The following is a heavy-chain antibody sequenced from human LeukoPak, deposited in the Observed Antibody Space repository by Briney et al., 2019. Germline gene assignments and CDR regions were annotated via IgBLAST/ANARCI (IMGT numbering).Heavy chain of an antibody. D-gene: IGHD3-3*01. Sequence: SQTLSLTCTVSGGSISSGDYYWSWIRQPPGKGLEWIGYIYHSGSTYYNPSLKSRVTISVDTSKNQFSLKLSSVTAADTAVYYCARDRGDFWSGRLLDYWGQGTLVTVSS. J-gene: IGHJ4*02. CDR2: IYHSGST. V-gene: IGHV4-30-4*08. CDR3: ARDRGDFWSGRLLDY. CDR1: GGSISSGDYY.